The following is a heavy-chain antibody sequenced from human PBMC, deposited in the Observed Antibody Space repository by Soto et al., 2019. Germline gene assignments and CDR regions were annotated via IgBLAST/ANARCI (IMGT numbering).Heavy chain of an antibody. CDR1: XXXXTSYD. Sequence: QVQLVQSGAEVKKPGASVKVSXXXXXXXXTSYDINWXRQAXGQGLEWMGWMNPNSGNTGYAQKFQGRVTMTRNTSISTAYMELSSLRSEDTAVYYCXXGPXXXYGSSKEDYWGQGTLVTVSS. CDR3: XXGPXXXYGSSKEDY. V-gene: IGHV1-8*01. D-gene: IGHD3-10*01. CDR2: MNPNSGNT. J-gene: IGHJ4*02.